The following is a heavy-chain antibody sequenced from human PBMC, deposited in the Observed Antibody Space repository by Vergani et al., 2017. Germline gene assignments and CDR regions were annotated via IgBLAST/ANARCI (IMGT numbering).Heavy chain of an antibody. CDR3: ARVRKVCRGGSCQYYFDY. V-gene: IGHV4-4*07. D-gene: IGHD2-15*01. J-gene: IGHJ4*02. CDR1: GGSISSYY. Sequence: QVQLQESGPGLVKPSETLSLTCTVSGGSISSYYWSWIRQPAGKGLEWIGRIYTSGSTNYNPSLKSRVTMSVDTSKNQFSLKLSSVTAADTAVYYCARVRKVCRGGSCQYYFDYWGQGTLVTVSS. CDR2: IYTSGST.